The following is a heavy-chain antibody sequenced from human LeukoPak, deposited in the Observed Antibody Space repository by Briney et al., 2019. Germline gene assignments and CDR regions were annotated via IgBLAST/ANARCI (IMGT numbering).Heavy chain of an antibody. CDR2: IIPSDGFT. Sequence: GASVKVSCKTSGYTFTNYYIHWVRQAPGQGLEWMGMIIPSDGFTTYAQKFQGRVTMTRDVSTSTVYMELSSLRSEDTAVYYCARDQRARTVAPLGAYFSAAGAYMDVWGKGTTVTISS. CDR3: ARDQRARTVAPLGAYFSAAGAYMDV. D-gene: IGHD6-19*01. J-gene: IGHJ6*03. CDR1: GYTFTNYY. V-gene: IGHV1-46*01.